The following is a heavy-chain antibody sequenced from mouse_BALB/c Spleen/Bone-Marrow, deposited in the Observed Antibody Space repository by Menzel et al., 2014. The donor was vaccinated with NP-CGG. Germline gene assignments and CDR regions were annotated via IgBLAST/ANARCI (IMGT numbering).Heavy chain of an antibody. CDR3: ARERNCNSFAY. V-gene: IGHV1-4*01. CDR2: IIPSSGYT. D-gene: IGHD4-1*01. Sequence: VQLQESGAELARPGASVKMSCKASGYTFTSYTMHWVKQRPGQGLEWIGYIIPSSGYTNYNQKFKDKATLTADKSSSTANMHLSSLTSEDSAVYYCARERNCNSFAYGDQGTLVTVSA. J-gene: IGHJ3*01. CDR1: GYTFTSYT.